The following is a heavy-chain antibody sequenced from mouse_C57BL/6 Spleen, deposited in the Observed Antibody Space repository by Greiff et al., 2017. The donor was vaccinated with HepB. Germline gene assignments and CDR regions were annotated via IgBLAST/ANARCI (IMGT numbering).Heavy chain of an antibody. D-gene: IGHD2-4*01. Sequence: EVQLVESGGGLVKPGGSLKLSCAASGFTFSSYAMSWVRQTPEKRLAWVATISDGGSYTYYPDNVKGRFTISRDNAKNNLYLQMSHLKSEDTAMYYCARGGLRRAWFAYWGQGTLVTVSA. J-gene: IGHJ3*01. CDR2: ISDGGSYT. V-gene: IGHV5-4*01. CDR3: ARGGLRRAWFAY. CDR1: GFTFSSYA.